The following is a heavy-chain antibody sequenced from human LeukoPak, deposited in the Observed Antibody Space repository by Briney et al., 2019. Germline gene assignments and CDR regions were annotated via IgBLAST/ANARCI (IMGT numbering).Heavy chain of an antibody. D-gene: IGHD3-3*01. CDR2: IYSGST. CDR3: ARSRITIFGVVPYYFEY. CDR1: GGSISSGDYY. J-gene: IGHJ4*02. Sequence: PSQTLSLTCTVSGGSISSGDYYWGWIRQPPGKGLEWIGYIYSGSTYYNPSLKSRVTISVDTSKNQFSVKLSSVTAADTAVYYCARSRITIFGVVPYYFEYWGQGTLVTVSS. V-gene: IGHV4-30-4*08.